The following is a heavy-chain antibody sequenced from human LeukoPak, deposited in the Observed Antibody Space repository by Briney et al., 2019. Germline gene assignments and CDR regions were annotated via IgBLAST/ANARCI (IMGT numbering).Heavy chain of an antibody. D-gene: IGHD4-23*01. Sequence: SETLSLTCTVSGGSISSYYWSWIRQPPGKGLEWIGYIYYSGSTNYNPSLKSRVTISVDTSKNQFSLKLSSVTAADTAVYYCARDYGGNSGRDYYGMDVWGQGTTVTVSS. CDR2: IYYSGST. CDR1: GGSISSYY. CDR3: ARDYGGNSGRDYYGMDV. J-gene: IGHJ6*02. V-gene: IGHV4-59*01.